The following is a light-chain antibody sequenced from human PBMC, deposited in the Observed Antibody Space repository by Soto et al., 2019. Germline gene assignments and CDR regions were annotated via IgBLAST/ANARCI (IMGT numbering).Light chain of an antibody. J-gene: IGKJ3*01. CDR1: QGISNY. V-gene: IGKV1-27*01. Sequence: DIQMTQSPSSLSASVGDRVTITCRASQGISNYLAWYQQKPWKVPKLLIYAASTLQSGVPSRFIGSGSGTYFTVTISSLKPEDVDTYYCQKYNSAPFTFGPGTKVVIK. CDR2: AAS. CDR3: QKYNSAPFT.